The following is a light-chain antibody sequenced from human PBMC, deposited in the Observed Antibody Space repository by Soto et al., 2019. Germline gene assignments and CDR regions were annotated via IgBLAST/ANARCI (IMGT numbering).Light chain of an antibody. CDR1: SSDVGGYNC. CDR3: SSYAGSSNV. Sequence: QSVLTQPPSASGSPGQSVAISCTGTSSDVGGYNCVSWYQQHPGKAPKLMIYEVNKRPSGVPDRFSGSKSGNTASLTVSGLQAEDEVDYYCSSYAGSSNVFGTGTKVTVL. V-gene: IGLV2-8*01. CDR2: EVN. J-gene: IGLJ1*01.